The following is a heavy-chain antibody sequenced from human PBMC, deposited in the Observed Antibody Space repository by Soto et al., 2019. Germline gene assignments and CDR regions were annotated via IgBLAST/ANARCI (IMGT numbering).Heavy chain of an antibody. J-gene: IGHJ3*02. CDR1: GGSISSSSYY. CDR3: TRHYGYCSGGNCYSIAFDI. D-gene: IGHD2-15*01. Sequence: SETLSLTCTVSGGSISSSSYYWGWIRQPPGKGLEWIGSIYYTASTYYNPSLKSRVTISVDTSKNQFSLKLSSVTAADTAVYYCTRHYGYCSGGNCYSIAFDIWGQGTMVTVSS. CDR2: IYYTAST. V-gene: IGHV4-39*01.